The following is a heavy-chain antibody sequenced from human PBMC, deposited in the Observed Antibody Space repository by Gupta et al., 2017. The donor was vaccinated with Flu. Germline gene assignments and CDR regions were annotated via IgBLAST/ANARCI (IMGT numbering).Heavy chain of an antibody. Sequence: EVQLVQSGAEVKKPGESLRISCKGSGYSFTSYWLSWVRQMPGQGLEWMGRIDPSDSYTNYSPSFQGHVTISADKSISTAYLQWSSLKASDTAMYYCARLELSNEHDYGDYEGVRSHYWGQGTLVTVSS. CDR3: ARLELSNEHDYGDYEGVRSHY. CDR2: IDPSDSYT. J-gene: IGHJ4*02. CDR1: GYSFTSYW. D-gene: IGHD4-17*01. V-gene: IGHV5-10-1*01.